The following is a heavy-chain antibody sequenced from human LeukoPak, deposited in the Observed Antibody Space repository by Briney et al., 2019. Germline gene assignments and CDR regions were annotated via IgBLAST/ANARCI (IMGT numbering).Heavy chain of an antibody. CDR2: INPRSGST. V-gene: IGHV1-46*04. CDR3: ARASLIATLPAPLDY. J-gene: IGHJ4*02. CDR1: GYTFTTYY. D-gene: IGHD6-6*01. Sequence: ASVKVSCKASGYTFTTYYMHWVRQAPGQGLEWMGMINPRSGSTDYAHNLQGRVTMTRDTSTSTVYMELSSLRSEDTAVYYCARASLIATLPAPLDYWGQGTLVTVSS.